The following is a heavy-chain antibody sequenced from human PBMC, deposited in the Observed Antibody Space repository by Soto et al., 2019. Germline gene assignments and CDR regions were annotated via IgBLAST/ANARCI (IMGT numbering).Heavy chain of an antibody. V-gene: IGHV5-51*01. CDR3: ARRASIAAADAFDI. D-gene: IGHD6-13*01. J-gene: IGHJ3*02. Sequence: GESLKISCKGSGYSCTSYWIGWGRQMPGKGLEWMVIIYPGDSDTRYSPSFQGQVPISAYKSISTAYLQWNSLKASDTAMYYCARRASIAAADAFDIWGQGTMVTVSS. CDR1: GYSCTSYW. CDR2: IYPGDSDT.